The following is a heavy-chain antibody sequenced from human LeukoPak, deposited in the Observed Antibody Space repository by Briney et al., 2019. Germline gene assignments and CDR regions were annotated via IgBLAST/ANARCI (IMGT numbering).Heavy chain of an antibody. V-gene: IGHV1-69*04. CDR3: AMSIAAAGTLPFDP. D-gene: IGHD6-13*01. Sequence: GASVKVSCKASGGTFSSYAISWVRQAPGQGLEWMGRIIPILGTANYAQKFQGRVTITADKSTSTAYMELSSLRSEDTAVYYCAMSIAAAGTLPFDPWGQGTLVTVSS. CDR2: IIPILGTA. J-gene: IGHJ5*02. CDR1: GGTFSSYA.